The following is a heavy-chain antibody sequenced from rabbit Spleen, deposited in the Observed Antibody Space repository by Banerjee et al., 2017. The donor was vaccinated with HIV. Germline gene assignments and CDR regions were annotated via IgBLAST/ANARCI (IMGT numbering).Heavy chain of an antibody. CDR1: GIDFSSWYY. V-gene: IGHV1S43*01. J-gene: IGHJ4*01. Sequence: QQQLEESGGGLVQPEGSLTLTCKVSGIDFSSWYYMCWVRQAPGKGLELIGCIYVSSGSTWYASWVNGRFTISRSPSLNTVDLKMTSLTAADTATYFCARDLAGAIGWNFYLWGPGTLVTVS. CDR2: IYVSSGST. D-gene: IGHD4-1*01. CDR3: ARDLAGAIGWNFYL.